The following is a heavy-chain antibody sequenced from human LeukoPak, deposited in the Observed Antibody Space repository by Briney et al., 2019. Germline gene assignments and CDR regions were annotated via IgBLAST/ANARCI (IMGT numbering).Heavy chain of an antibody. Sequence: PGGSLRLSCAASGFTFSSYEMNWVRQAPGKGLEWVSYVSTSGSTIYYADSVKGRFTISRDSAKNSLYLQMNSLRAEDTAVYYCARGRSGWFDPWGQGTLVTVSS. D-gene: IGHD5-24*01. V-gene: IGHV3-48*03. CDR2: VSTSGSTI. CDR3: ARGRSGWFDP. CDR1: GFTFSSYE. J-gene: IGHJ5*02.